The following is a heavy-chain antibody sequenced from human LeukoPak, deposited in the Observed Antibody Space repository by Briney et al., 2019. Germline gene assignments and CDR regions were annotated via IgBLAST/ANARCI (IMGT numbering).Heavy chain of an antibody. J-gene: IGHJ4*02. CDR2: IWYDGSNK. Sequence: GGSLRLSCAASGFTFSSYGMHWVRQAPGKGLEWVAVIWYDGSNKYYADSVKDRFTISRDNSKNTLYLQMNSLRAEDTAVYYCARPLLWFGELLYSLDYWGQGTLVTVSS. D-gene: IGHD3-10*01. V-gene: IGHV3-33*01. CDR1: GFTFSSYG. CDR3: ARPLLWFGELLYSLDY.